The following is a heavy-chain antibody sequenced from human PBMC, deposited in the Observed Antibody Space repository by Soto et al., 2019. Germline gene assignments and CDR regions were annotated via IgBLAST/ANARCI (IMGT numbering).Heavy chain of an antibody. CDR1: GFTFTTYS. V-gene: IGHV3-48*01. J-gene: IGHJ4*02. D-gene: IGHD6-19*01. CDR2: ISGGSRSI. Sequence: GGSLRLSCVASGFTFTTYSMNWVRQAPGKGLEWVAYISGGSRSIYYADSVKGRFTISRDNAKNSLYLQMNSLRAEDTAMYYCARGLSVPVAGLAAYWGQGALVTVSS. CDR3: ARGLSVPVAGLAAY.